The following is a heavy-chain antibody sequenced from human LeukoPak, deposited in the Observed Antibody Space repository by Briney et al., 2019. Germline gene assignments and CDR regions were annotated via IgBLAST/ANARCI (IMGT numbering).Heavy chain of an antibody. CDR1: GFSVSSNF. V-gene: IGHV3-23*01. J-gene: IGHJ4*02. D-gene: IGHD5-24*01. CDR3: AKSVLVSRDGYNY. CDR2: ISGSGGST. Sequence: GGSLRLSCAASGFSVSSNFMSWVRQAPGKGLEWVSAISGSGGSTYYADSVKGRFTISRDNSKNTLYPQMNSLRAEDTAVYYCAKSVLVSRDGYNYWGQGTLVTVSS.